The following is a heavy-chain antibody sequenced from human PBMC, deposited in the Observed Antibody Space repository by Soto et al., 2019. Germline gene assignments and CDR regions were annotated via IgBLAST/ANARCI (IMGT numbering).Heavy chain of an antibody. D-gene: IGHD1-7*01. Sequence: QVQLVESGGGVVQPGTSLRLSCVASGFTISTHGMPWVPKAPGKGLEGVAKIWYDGSNRFYADSVKGRFTISKDNSKNTLYLQMSSLRAEDTAVYYCAAATTWNFHFHYWGQGTQVTVSS. J-gene: IGHJ4*02. CDR2: IWYDGSNR. V-gene: IGHV3-33*01. CDR3: AAATTWNFHFHY. CDR1: GFTISTHG.